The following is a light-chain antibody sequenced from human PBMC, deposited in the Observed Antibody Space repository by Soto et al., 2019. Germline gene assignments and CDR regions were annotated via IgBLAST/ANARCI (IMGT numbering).Light chain of an antibody. J-gene: IGLJ2*01. CDR1: SSDVGGYNY. V-gene: IGLV2-14*01. CDR3: SSYTSSSTLVV. CDR2: DVS. Sequence: QSALTQPASVSGSPGQSITISCTGTSSDVGGYNYVSWYQQHPGKAPKLMIYDVSNRPSGASSRFSGSKSGNTASLTISGLQAEDEADYYCSSYTSSSTLVVFGGGTKLTVL.